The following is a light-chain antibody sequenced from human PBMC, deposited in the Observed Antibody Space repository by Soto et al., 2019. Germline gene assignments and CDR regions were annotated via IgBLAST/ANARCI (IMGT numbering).Light chain of an antibody. V-gene: IGLV2-8*01. CDR2: GVS. CDR1: SSDVGGYNY. CDR3: SSYAGSNNFWV. Sequence: QSALTQPPSASGSPGQSVTISCTGTSSDVGGYNYVSWYQQHPGKAPKLMIYGVSKRPSGVPDRFSGSKSGNTASLTVSGLQAEDEADYYCSSYAGSNNFWVFGGGTKLTVL. J-gene: IGLJ3*02.